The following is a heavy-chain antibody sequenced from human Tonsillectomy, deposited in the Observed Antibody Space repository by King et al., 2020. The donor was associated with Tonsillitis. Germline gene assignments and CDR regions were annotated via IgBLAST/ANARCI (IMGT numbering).Heavy chain of an antibody. J-gene: IGHJ5*02. V-gene: IGHV3-48*02. Sequence: EVQLVQSGGGSVQPGGSLRLSCAASGFTFSSYSMNWVRQAPGKGLEWGSYISSSSSIYYADFVKGRFTISRDNAKNSLYLQRKSLRDEDTTVYYCARGGGGYGSSTSCSPYSWFDPWGQGTLVTVSS. CDR2: ISSSSSI. D-gene: IGHD2-2*01. CDR3: ARGGGGYGSSTSCSPYSWFDP. CDR1: GFTFSSYS.